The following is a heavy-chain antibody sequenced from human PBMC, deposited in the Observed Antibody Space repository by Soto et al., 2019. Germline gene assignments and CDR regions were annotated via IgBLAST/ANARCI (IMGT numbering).Heavy chain of an antibody. V-gene: IGHV3-74*01. J-gene: IGHJ4*02. Sequence: EVQLVESGGGLVQPGGSLRLSCAASGFTFSSFWIHWVRQAPGKGLVWVSRINRDGSSTNYADFVKGRFTISRDNAKNTLYLQMNSLGADDTAVYYCSRGMFGGGAAALDYWGQGTLVTVSS. CDR3: SRGMFGGGAAALDY. CDR2: INRDGSST. D-gene: IGHD6-13*01. CDR1: GFTFSSFW.